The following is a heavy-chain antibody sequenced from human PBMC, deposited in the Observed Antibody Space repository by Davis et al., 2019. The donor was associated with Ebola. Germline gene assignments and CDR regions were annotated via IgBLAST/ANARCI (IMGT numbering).Heavy chain of an antibody. D-gene: IGHD6-13*01. Sequence: MPSETLSLTCTVSGGSISSYYWSWIRQPPGKGLEWIGYIYYSGSTNYNPSLKSRVTISVDKSKNQFSLKLSSVTAADTAVYYCARDGGSSWYGGFDYWGQGTLVTVSS. CDR2: IYYSGST. V-gene: IGHV4-59*12. J-gene: IGHJ4*02. CDR1: GGSISSYY. CDR3: ARDGGSSWYGGFDY.